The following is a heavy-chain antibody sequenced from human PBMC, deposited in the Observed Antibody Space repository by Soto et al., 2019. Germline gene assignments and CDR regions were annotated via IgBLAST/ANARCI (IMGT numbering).Heavy chain of an antibody. V-gene: IGHV4-4*02. J-gene: IGHJ4*02. Sequence: LRETLSLTCAVFGGSISSSNCWSWVRQPPGKGLEWIGEIYHSGSTNYNPSLKSRVTISVDKSKNQFSLKLSSVTAADTAVYYCARDKITGLFDYWGQGTLVTVSS. CDR1: GGSISSSNC. CDR3: ARDKITGLFDY. CDR2: IYHSGST. D-gene: IGHD2-8*02.